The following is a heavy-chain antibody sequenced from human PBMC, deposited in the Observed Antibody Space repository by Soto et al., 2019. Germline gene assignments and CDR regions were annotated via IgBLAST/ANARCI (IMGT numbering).Heavy chain of an antibody. CDR1: GSSFTSYW. CDR3: ATRAVAGKSYYYYGMDV. Sequence: GEPLKISCKGSGSSFTSYWIGWVRQMPGKGLEWMWIIYPGDSDTRYSPSFQGQVTISADKSISTAYLQWSSLKASDTAMYYCATRAVAGKSYYYYGMDVWGQGTTVTGSS. D-gene: IGHD6-19*01. V-gene: IGHV5-51*01. CDR2: IYPGDSDT. J-gene: IGHJ6*02.